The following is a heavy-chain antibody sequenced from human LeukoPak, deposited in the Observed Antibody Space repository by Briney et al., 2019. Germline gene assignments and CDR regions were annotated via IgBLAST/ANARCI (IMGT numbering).Heavy chain of an antibody. Sequence: GASVKVSCKASGYTFTTYYMHWVRQTPGQGLVWMGIINPSAGSTSYAQNFQGRVTMTRDTSTSTVYMELRSLRSEDTAVYYCARGFQVPAALPSHFDYWGRGTLVTVSS. J-gene: IGHJ4*02. CDR2: INPSAGST. D-gene: IGHD2-2*01. CDR1: GYTFTTYY. V-gene: IGHV1-46*01. CDR3: ARGFQVPAALPSHFDY.